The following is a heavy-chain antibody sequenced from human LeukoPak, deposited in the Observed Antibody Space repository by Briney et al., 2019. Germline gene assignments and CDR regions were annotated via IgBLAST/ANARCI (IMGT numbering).Heavy chain of an antibody. CDR2: ISGSGDST. V-gene: IGHV3-23*01. D-gene: IGHD6-13*01. Sequence: GGSLRLSCAASGFTYSSYAMSWVRQAPGKGLDWVSAISGSGDSTYYGVSVKGRFTISRDNSKNTLYLQMNSLRAEDTAVYYCAKTRPLDSSSWSHGDYWGQGTLVTVSS. CDR3: AKTRPLDSSSWSHGDY. CDR1: GFTYSSYA. J-gene: IGHJ4*02.